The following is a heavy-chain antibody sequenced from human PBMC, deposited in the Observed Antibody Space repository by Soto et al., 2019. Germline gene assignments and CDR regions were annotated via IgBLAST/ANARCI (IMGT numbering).Heavy chain of an antibody. CDR1: GLTFSNYA. Sequence: GGSLRLSCATSGLTFSNYAMSWVRQAPGGGLEWVSSMSGSSSTTFYAGAVRGRFTISSDRAKNTLYLQMRSLRAEDPALYYCAKNQERELPRVIDFWGQGTLVTVSS. J-gene: IGHJ4*02. D-gene: IGHD1-7*01. V-gene: IGHV3-23*01. CDR2: MSGSSSTT. CDR3: AKNQERELPRVIDF.